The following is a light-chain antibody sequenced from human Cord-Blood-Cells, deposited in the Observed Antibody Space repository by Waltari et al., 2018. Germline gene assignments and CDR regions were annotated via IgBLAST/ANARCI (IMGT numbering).Light chain of an antibody. CDR2: DAS. V-gene: IGKV3-11*01. CDR3: QQRSNSPPFT. Sequence: EIVLTQSPATLSLSPGERATSSCRASQSVSSYLAWFQQEPGQAPRLLIYDASNRATGIPARFSGSGSGTDFTLTISSLEPEDFAVYYCQQRSNSPPFTFGPGTKVDIK. J-gene: IGKJ3*01. CDR1: QSVSSY.